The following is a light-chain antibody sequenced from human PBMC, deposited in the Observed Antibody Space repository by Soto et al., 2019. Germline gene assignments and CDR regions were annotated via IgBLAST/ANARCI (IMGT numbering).Light chain of an antibody. CDR1: QSVGSN. Sequence: TQSPSSLSASVGDRVTITCRVSQSVGSNLAWYQQKPGQAPRLLIYAASTRASGFPARFSGGGSGTEFTLTISSLQSEDFAVYYCQQYNNWPRTFGQGTKVEIK. J-gene: IGKJ1*01. V-gene: IGKV3-15*01. CDR2: AAS. CDR3: QQYNNWPRT.